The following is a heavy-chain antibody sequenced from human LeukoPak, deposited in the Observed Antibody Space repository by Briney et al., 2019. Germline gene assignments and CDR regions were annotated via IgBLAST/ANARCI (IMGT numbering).Heavy chain of an antibody. V-gene: IGHV3-30*02. Sequence: GGSLRLSCAASGFTFSSYGMHWVRQAPGEGLEWVAFIRYDGSNKYYADSVKGRFTISRDNSKNTLYLQMNSLRAEDTAVYYCARRWLQLDYFDYWGQGTLVTVSS. CDR2: IRYDGSNK. CDR1: GFTFSSYG. D-gene: IGHD5-24*01. J-gene: IGHJ4*02. CDR3: ARRWLQLDYFDY.